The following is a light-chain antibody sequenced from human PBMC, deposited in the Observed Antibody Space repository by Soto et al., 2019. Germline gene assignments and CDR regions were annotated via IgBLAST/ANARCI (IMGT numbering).Light chain of an antibody. CDR2: DAS. J-gene: IGKJ4*01. V-gene: IGKV1-9*01. Sequence: DIQLTQSPSFLSASVGDRVTITCRASQGISNYLAWYQQEPGKAPKLLIFDASTLLSGVPSRFSGSGSGTEFTLTISSLQPEDFATCYCQQLIRYPPVLTFGGGTKVEIK. CDR1: QGISNY. CDR3: QQLIRYPPVLT.